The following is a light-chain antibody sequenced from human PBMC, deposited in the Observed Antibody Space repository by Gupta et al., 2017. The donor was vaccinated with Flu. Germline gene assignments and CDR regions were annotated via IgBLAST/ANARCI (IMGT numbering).Light chain of an antibody. CDR2: DSD. Sequence: PATLSLSPLDSSTLSCMASQSVPTFFALYQQKHGQSPRLRIYDSDKRATYIPGRCSDSGSGTDFTLTISNLEPEDFAVYYCQQRANWRLIFGGGTRVELK. CDR1: QSVPTF. CDR3: QQRANWRLI. V-gene: IGKV3-11*01. J-gene: IGKJ4*01.